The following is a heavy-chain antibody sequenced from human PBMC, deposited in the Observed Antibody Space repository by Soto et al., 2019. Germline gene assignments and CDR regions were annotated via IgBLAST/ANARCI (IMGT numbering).Heavy chain of an antibody. CDR3: ARHMRDGMDV. Sequence: GESLKISCKCSGYSFTNYWISCVRQLPGKGLDWMGRIDPSDSYTNYSPSFQGHVTISADKSISTAYLQWSGLKASDTAMYYCARHMRDGMDVWGQGTTVTVSS. CDR2: IDPSDSYT. V-gene: IGHV5-10-1*01. CDR1: GYSFTNYW. J-gene: IGHJ6*02. D-gene: IGHD2-21*01.